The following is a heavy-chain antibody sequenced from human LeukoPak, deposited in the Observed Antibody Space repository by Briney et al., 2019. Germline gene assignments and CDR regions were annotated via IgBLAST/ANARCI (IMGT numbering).Heavy chain of an antibody. D-gene: IGHD4-23*01. CDR2: VNPNSGYT. CDR3: VRGNSHYGMDV. J-gene: IGHJ6*02. V-gene: IGHV1-8*02. CDR1: GYTFTDYY. Sequence: ASVKVSCKASGYTFTDYYMHWVRQAPGQGFEWMGWVNPNSGYTGSVQKFQGRVTMTRDTYIDTAYMELSSLRSDDTAVYYCVRGNSHYGMDVWGQGTTVTVSS.